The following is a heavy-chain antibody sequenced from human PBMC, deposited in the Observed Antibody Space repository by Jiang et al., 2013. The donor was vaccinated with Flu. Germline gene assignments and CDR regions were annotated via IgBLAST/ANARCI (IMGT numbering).Heavy chain of an antibody. CDR1: FSSYG. Sequence: FSSYGMHWVRRLQGKGLEWVAVISYDGSNKYYADSVKGRFTISRDNSKNTLYLQMNSLRAEDTAVYYCAKAETENNWNYYWGQGTLVTVSS. V-gene: IGHV3-30*18. CDR3: AKAETENNWNYY. D-gene: IGHD1-7*01. J-gene: IGHJ4*02. CDR2: ISYDGSNK.